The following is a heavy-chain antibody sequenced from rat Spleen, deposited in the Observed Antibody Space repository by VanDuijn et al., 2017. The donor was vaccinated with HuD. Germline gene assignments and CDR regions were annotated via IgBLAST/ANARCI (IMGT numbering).Heavy chain of an antibody. J-gene: IGHJ2*01. CDR3: ARDRTGPFDY. Sequence: QVQLKESGPGLVQPSQTLSLTCTVSGFSLTSYHVSWVRQPPGKSLVWMGTIWAGGGTNYNSLLKSRLSISKDTSKSQVVLKMNSLQTEDTATDYWARDRTGPFDYWGQGVMVTVSS. D-gene: IGHD4-2*01. CDR2: IWAGGGT. CDR1: GFSLTSYH. V-gene: IGHV2-15*01.